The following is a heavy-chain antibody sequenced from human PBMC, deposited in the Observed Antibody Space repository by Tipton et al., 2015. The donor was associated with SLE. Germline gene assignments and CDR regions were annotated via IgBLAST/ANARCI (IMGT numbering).Heavy chain of an antibody. Sequence: QLVQSGGGLVQPGGSLRLSCAASGFTVSSNYMSWVRQAPGKGLEWVSVIYSGGSTYYADSVKGRFTISRDNSKNTLYLQMNSLRAEDTAVYYCARFSYDFWIGAFHYGGQGTLVTVSS. V-gene: IGHV3-66*02. J-gene: IGHJ4*02. CDR1: GFTVSSNY. D-gene: IGHD3-3*01. CDR2: IYSGGST. CDR3: ARFSYDFWIGAFHY.